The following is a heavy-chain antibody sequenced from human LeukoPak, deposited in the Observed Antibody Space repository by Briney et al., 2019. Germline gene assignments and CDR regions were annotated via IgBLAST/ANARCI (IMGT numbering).Heavy chain of an antibody. CDR2: INPNGGST. CDR3: ARDPSGSWQWFDY. Sequence: GASVKVSCKASVYTFTSYYLHWVRQAPGQGLEWMGVINPNGGSTTDAQKFQGRVTMTRDRSTSTVYMELYSLRSEDTAVYYCARDPSGSWQWFDYWGQGTLVTVSS. J-gene: IGHJ4*02. CDR1: VYTFTSYY. D-gene: IGHD1-26*01. V-gene: IGHV1-46*01.